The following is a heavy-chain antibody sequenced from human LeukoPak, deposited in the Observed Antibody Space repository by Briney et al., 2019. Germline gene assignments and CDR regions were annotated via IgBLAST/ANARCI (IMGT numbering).Heavy chain of an antibody. J-gene: IGHJ4*02. CDR1: GGSISSSSYY. CDR2: VYYTGST. CDR3: ARQSARTPRGGGCFDN. D-gene: IGHD3-16*01. V-gene: IGHV4-39*01. Sequence: SETLSLTCTVSGGSISSSSYYWGWIGQPPGKGLEWIATVYYTGSTYYNPSLKSRVTISVDTSENQFSLKLSSVTAADTAVYYCARQSARTPRGGGCFDNWGQGTLVTVSS.